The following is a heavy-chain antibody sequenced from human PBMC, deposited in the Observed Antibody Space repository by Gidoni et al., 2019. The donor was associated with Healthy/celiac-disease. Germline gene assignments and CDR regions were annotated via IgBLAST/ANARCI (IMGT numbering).Heavy chain of an antibody. CDR3: TRVSDYSNSADDY. CDR2: IRSKANSYAT. J-gene: IGHJ4*02. CDR1: GFTFSGSA. Sequence: EVQLVESGGGLVQPGGSLKLSCAASGFTFSGSAMHWIRQASGKGLEWVGRIRSKANSYATAYAASVKGRFTISRDDSKNTAYLQMNSLKTEDTAVYYCTRVSDYSNSADDYWGQGTLVTVSS. D-gene: IGHD4-4*01. V-gene: IGHV3-73*01.